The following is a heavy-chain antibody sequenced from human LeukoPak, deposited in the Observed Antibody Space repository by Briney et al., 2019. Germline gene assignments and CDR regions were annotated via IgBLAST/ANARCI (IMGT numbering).Heavy chain of an antibody. J-gene: IGHJ3*02. CDR2: ISSSSSYI. Sequence: PGGSLRLSCAASGFTFSSYAMSWVRQAPGKGLEWVSSISSSSSYIYYADSVKGRFTISRDNAKNSLYLQMNSLRAEDTAVYYCAREDSVVGDAFDIWGQGTMVTVSS. V-gene: IGHV3-21*01. CDR3: AREDSVVGDAFDI. D-gene: IGHD2-2*01. CDR1: GFTFSSYA.